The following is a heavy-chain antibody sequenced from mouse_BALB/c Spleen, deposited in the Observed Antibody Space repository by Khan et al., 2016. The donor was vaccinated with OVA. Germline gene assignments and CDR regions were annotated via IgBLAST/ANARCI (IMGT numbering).Heavy chain of an antibody. J-gene: IGHJ3*01. CDR2: INPSNGYT. V-gene: IGHV1-4*01. D-gene: IGHD2-14*01. CDR3: VRDGAYHRNDGWFAY. CDR1: GYTFTSYT. Sequence: QVQLKQSGAELARPGASVKMSCKASGYTFTSYTIHWIKKRPGQGLEWIGYINPSNGYTNYTQKFKDKATLTTDKSSTTAYLQLSSLTSDESAVYSCVRDGAYHRNDGWFAYWGQGTVVTVSA.